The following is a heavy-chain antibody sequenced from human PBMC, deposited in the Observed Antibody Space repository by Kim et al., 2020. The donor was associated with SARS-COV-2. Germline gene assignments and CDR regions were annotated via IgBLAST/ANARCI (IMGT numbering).Heavy chain of an antibody. D-gene: IGHD6-13*01. V-gene: IGHV3-11*01. CDR3: ARVPVAGKIDY. J-gene: IGHJ4*02. Sequence: GGSLRLSCAASGFTFSDYYMSWIRQAPGKGLVWVSYISSRGTTIYYADSVKGRFTISRDNAKNTLYLQMNSLRAEDTAVYYCARVPVAGKIDYWGQGTLVTVSS. CDR1: GFTFSDYY. CDR2: ISSRGTTI.